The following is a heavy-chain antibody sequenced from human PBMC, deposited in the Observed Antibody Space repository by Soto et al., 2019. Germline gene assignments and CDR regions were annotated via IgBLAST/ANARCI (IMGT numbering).Heavy chain of an antibody. CDR2: ISYDGSNK. Sequence: QVQLVESGGGVVQPGRSLRLSCAASGFTFSSYAMHWVRQAPGKGLEWVAVISYDGSNKYYADSVKGRFTISRDNSKNTXYLQMNSLRAEDTAVYYCARDRVEWGGPGHSYGSNYWGQGTLVTVSS. J-gene: IGHJ4*02. V-gene: IGHV3-30-3*01. CDR1: GFTFSSYA. CDR3: ARDRVEWGGPGHSYGSNY. D-gene: IGHD5-18*01.